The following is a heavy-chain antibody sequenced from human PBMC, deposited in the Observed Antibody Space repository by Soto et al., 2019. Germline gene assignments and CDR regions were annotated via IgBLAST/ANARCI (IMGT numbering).Heavy chain of an antibody. CDR2: IWYDGSNK. V-gene: IGHV3-33*01. J-gene: IGHJ4*02. Sequence: QVQLVESGGGVVQPGRSLRLSCAASGFTFSSYGMHWVRQAPGKGLEWVAVIWYDGSNKYYADSVKGRFTTSRDNSKXXLXXQMNSLRAEDTAVYYGARDCAGYSSGWYQRGGFDYWGQGTLVTVSS. D-gene: IGHD6-19*01. CDR1: GFTFSSYG. CDR3: ARDCAGYSSGWYQRGGFDY.